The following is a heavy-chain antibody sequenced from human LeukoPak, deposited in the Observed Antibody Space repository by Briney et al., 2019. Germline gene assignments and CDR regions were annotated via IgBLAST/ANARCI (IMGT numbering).Heavy chain of an antibody. CDR2: ISSNGGGT. CDR1: GFTFSSYA. Sequence: GGSLRLSCAASGFTFSSYAMHWVRQAPGKGLEYVSAISSNGGGTYYANSVKGRFTISRDNSKNTLYLQMGSLRAEDMAVHYCARDSGYDFWSGYHVDYWGQGTLVTVSS. CDR3: ARDSGYDFWSGYHVDY. V-gene: IGHV3-64*01. J-gene: IGHJ4*02. D-gene: IGHD3-3*01.